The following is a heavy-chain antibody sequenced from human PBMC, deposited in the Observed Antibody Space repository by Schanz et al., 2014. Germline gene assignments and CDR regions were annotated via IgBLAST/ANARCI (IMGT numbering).Heavy chain of an antibody. Sequence: QVQLVQSGGEVKKPGASATVSCKASGYTFNNHGISWVRQAPGQGLEWMGWISVYHGHTNYAEKVHGRVTMTTDTSTSTGYMELSSLRSEDTAVYYCARDGEAAADCDYWGQGTLVTVSS. D-gene: IGHD6-13*01. J-gene: IGHJ4*02. V-gene: IGHV1-18*01. CDR1: GYTFNNHG. CDR2: ISVYHGHT. CDR3: ARDGEAAADCDY.